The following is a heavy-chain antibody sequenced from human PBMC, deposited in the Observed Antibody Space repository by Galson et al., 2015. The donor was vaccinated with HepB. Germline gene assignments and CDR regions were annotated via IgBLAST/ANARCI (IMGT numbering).Heavy chain of an antibody. J-gene: IGHJ2*01. CDR3: ARDLGDSSGYNPGLWYFDL. V-gene: IGHV4-39*07. CDR2: IYSRGNT. D-gene: IGHD3-22*01. Sequence: SETLSLTCTVSAGSIRNTNYYWGWIRQPPGKGLEWIASIYSRGNTFYTPSLRSRLTRSLDTPKNHFSLTLSSVTAADTAVYFCARDLGDSSGYNPGLWYFDLWGRGALVTVSS. CDR1: AGSIRNTNYY.